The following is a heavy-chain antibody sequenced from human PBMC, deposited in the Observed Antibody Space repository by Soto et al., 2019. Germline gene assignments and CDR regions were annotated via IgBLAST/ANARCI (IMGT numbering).Heavy chain of an antibody. CDR1: GSTFTSYG. J-gene: IGHJ5*02. CDR2: VSAYHGNT. V-gene: IGHV1-18*01. CDR3: ASDHSPRSLVVVAGYLWFDP. Sequence: ASVKVSCKASGSTFTSYGISWVRQAPGQGLELMGWVSAYHGNTIYAQKLQGRVTMTTDTSTSTSYMELRILRSDDTSVYCCASDHSPRSLVVVAGYLWFDPWGQGTLVTVSS. D-gene: IGHD2-15*01.